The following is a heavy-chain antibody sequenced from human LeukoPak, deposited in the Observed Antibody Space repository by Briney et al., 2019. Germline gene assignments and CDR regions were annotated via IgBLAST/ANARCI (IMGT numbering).Heavy chain of an antibody. Sequence: GGSLSLSCAASGFTFSSYVMSWVRQAPGKGLEWDSAISGSGGSTYYADSVKGRFTISRDNSKNTLYLQMNSLRAEDTAVYYCAKGVKFDFWSTAGIDYWGQGTLVTVSS. J-gene: IGHJ4*02. CDR3: AKGVKFDFWSTAGIDY. CDR1: GFTFSSYV. CDR2: ISGSGGST. V-gene: IGHV3-23*01. D-gene: IGHD3-3*01.